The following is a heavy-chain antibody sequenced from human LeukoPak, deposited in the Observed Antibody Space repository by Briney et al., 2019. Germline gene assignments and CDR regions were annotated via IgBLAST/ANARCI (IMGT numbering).Heavy chain of an antibody. D-gene: IGHD5-12*01. Sequence: GSLRLSCAASGFTFSSYAMSWVRQAPGKGLEWVSAISGSGGSTYYADSVKGRFTISRDNSKNTLYLQMNSLSAEDTAVYYCAKDRGGYDARYYFDSWGQGTLVTVSS. CDR1: GFTFSSYA. CDR2: ISGSGGST. CDR3: AKDRGGYDARYYFDS. J-gene: IGHJ4*02. V-gene: IGHV3-23*01.